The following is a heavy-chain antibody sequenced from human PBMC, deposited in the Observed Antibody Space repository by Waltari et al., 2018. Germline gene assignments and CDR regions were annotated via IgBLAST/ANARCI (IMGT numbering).Heavy chain of an antibody. Sequence: EVQLVESGGGLVQPGRSLTLSCTASGFIFRDHAVSWVRQAPGKGLEWVGFIKSKAYGATTENAASVKGRFIISRDDSKSIAYLQMDSLKTEDTAVYYCARDRWYFDSLGQGTLVTVSS. D-gene: IGHD2-15*01. CDR2: IKSKAYGATT. CDR3: ARDRWYFDS. V-gene: IGHV3-49*04. J-gene: IGHJ4*02. CDR1: GFIFRDHA.